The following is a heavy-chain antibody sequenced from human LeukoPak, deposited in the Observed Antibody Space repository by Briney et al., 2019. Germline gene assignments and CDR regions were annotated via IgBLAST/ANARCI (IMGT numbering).Heavy chain of an antibody. V-gene: IGHV4-61*02. D-gene: IGHD5-24*01. Sequence: SETLSLTCTVSGGSISSGSYYWSWIRQPAGKGLEWIGRIYTSGSTNYNPSLKSRVTISVDTSKNQFSLKLSSVTAADTAVYYCAREMTTNHAFDIWGPGTMVTVSS. CDR3: AREMTTNHAFDI. CDR1: GGSISSGSYY. CDR2: IYTSGST. J-gene: IGHJ3*02.